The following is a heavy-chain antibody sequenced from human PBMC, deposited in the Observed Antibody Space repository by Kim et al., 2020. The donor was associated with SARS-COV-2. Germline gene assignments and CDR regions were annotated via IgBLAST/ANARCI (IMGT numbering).Heavy chain of an antibody. V-gene: IGHV3-74*01. Sequence: GGSLRLSCAASGFTFSSYWMHWVRQAPGKGLVWVSRINNDGSSTNYADSVKGRFTISRDNAKNTLYLQMNSLRAEDTAVYYCARGLLYTYTSGRADYWGQGTLVTVSS. CDR1: GFTFSSYW. D-gene: IGHD5-18*01. CDR2: INNDGSST. J-gene: IGHJ4*02. CDR3: ARGLLYTYTSGRADY.